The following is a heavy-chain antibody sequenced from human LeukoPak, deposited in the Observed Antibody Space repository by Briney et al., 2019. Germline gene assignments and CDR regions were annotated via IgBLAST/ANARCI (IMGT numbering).Heavy chain of an antibody. D-gene: IGHD3-22*01. V-gene: IGHV4-61*02. CDR1: GGSISSSSYY. J-gene: IGHJ4*02. CDR3: ARVGGTYYYDSSGLFYFDY. Sequence: SETLSLTCTVSGGSISSSSYYWGWIRQPAGKGLEWIGRIYTSGSTNYNPSLKSRVTMSVDTSKNQFSLKLSSVTAADTAVYYCARVGGTYYYDSSGLFYFDYWGQGTLVTVSS. CDR2: IYTSGST.